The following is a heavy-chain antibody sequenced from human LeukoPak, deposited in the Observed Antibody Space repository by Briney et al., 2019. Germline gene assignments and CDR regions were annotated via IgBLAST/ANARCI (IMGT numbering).Heavy chain of an antibody. CDR3: ARGYCSSTSCYYLDY. Sequence: TGGSLRLSCAASGFTFSSYGMHWVRQAPGKGLEWVAFIRYDGSNKYYADSVKGRFTISRDNSKNTLYLQMNSLRAEDTAVYYCARGYCSSTSCYYLDYWGQGTLVTVSS. CDR1: GFTFSSYG. V-gene: IGHV3-30*02. D-gene: IGHD2-2*01. J-gene: IGHJ4*02. CDR2: IRYDGSNK.